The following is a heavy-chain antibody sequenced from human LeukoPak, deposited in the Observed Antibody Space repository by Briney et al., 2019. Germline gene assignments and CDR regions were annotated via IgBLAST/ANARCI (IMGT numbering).Heavy chain of an antibody. CDR2: IYYSGST. D-gene: IGHD3-22*01. CDR3: ARHVYYYDSSGPNWFDP. CDR1: GGSISSYY. V-gene: IGHV4-59*08. Sequence: SETLSLTCTVSGGSISSYYWSWIRQPPGKGLEWIGYIYYSGSTNYNPSLKSRVTISVDTSKNQFSLKLSSVTAADTAVYYCARHVYYYDSSGPNWFDPWGQGTLVTVSS. J-gene: IGHJ5*02.